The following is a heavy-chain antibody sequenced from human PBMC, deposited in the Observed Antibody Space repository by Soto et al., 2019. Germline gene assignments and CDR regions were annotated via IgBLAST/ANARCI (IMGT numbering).Heavy chain of an antibody. CDR1: GYTFTSYG. CDR2: ISDYNGNT. V-gene: IGHV1-18*04. Sequence: TVKVSCKASGYTFTSYGISWVRQAPGQGLEWMGWISDYNGNTNYAQKLQGRVTMTTDTSTSTANMVLRSLRSDDTAVYYCARETGAALDLWGPGTMVTVSS. J-gene: IGHJ3*01. CDR3: ARETGAALDL.